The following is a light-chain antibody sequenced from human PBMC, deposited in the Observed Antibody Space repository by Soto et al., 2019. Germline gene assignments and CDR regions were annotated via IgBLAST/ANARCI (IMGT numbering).Light chain of an antibody. J-gene: IGKJ4*01. CDR1: QSVSSN. V-gene: IGKV3-11*01. Sequence: EIAITKAPSTLSVTPAERATLTCRASQSVSSNLAWYQQKPGQAPRLLIYGASSRATGIPDRFSGSGSGTDFTLTISSLEPEDFAVYYCQQRSTPLTFGGGTNVDI. CDR3: QQRSTPLT. CDR2: GAS.